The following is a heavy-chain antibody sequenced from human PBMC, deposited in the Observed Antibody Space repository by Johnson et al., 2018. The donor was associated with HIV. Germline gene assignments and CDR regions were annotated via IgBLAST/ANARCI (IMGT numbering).Heavy chain of an antibody. J-gene: IGHJ3*02. V-gene: IGHV3-20*01. CDR3: AKEGYYNFWSGADAFDI. CDR1: GFTFDDYG. CDR2: INWNGGSI. Sequence: VQLVESGGGVVRPGGSLRLSCAASGFTFDDYGMSWVRQAPGKGLDWVSGINWNGGSIGYADSVKGRFTISRDNAKNSLYLQMNSLRAEDTALYDCAKEGYYNFWSGADAFDIWGQWTMVTVSS. D-gene: IGHD3-3*01.